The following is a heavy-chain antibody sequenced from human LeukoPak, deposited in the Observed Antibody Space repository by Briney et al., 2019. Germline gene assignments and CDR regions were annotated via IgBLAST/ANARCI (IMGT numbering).Heavy chain of an antibody. CDR1: GFSFRSAW. V-gene: IGHV3-15*01. D-gene: IGHD3-10*01. J-gene: IGHJ4*02. CDR3: IVSNYYSSGSYNFDS. Sequence: PGGSLRLSCAASGFSFRSAWMTWVRQPPGKGLEWVGRIKSKTDGGTVDYAAPVKGRFTISRDDSINTLYLQVNSLKTEDTAMYYCIVSNYYSSGSYNFDSWGQGTLVTVSS. CDR2: IKSKTDGGTV.